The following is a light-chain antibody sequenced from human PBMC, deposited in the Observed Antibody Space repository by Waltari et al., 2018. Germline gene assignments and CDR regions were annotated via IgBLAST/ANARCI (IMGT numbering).Light chain of an antibody. Sequence: SYELTQPPSVSVSPGQTASIPCAGDKLGAKYACWYQQKPGQSPVLVIYQDSKRPSGIPERFSGSNSGNTATLTISGTQAMDGADYYCQAWDSSTVVFGGGTKLTVL. CDR1: KLGAKY. V-gene: IGLV3-1*01. J-gene: IGLJ2*01. CDR3: QAWDSSTVV. CDR2: QDS.